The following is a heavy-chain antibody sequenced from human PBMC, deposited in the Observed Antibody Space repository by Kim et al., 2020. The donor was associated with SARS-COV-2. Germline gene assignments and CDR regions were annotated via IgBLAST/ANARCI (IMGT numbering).Heavy chain of an antibody. J-gene: IGHJ6*02. CDR2: IYYSGST. CDR3: ASLTGPKGSPNYYYYYGMDV. CDR1: GGSISSYY. Sequence: SETLSLTCTVSGGSISSYYWSWIRQPPGKGLEWIGYIYYSGSTNYNPSLKSRVTISVDTSKNQFSLKLSSVTAADTAVYYCASLTGPKGSPNYYYYYGMDVWGQGTTVTVSS. V-gene: IGHV4-59*13. D-gene: IGHD1-26*01.